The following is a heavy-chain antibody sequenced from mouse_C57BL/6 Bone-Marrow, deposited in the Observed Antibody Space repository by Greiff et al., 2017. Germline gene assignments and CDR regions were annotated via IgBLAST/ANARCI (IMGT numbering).Heavy chain of an antibody. CDR1: GYTFTSYW. CDR2: IYPGSGST. D-gene: IGHD1-1*01. V-gene: IGHV1-55*01. Sequence: QVQLQQSGAELVKPGASVKMSCKASGYTFTSYWITWVKQRPGQGLEWIGDIYPGSGSTNYNEKFKSKVTLTVDTSSSTAYMQLSSLTSEDSAVYYCAILLLRFYYAMDYWGQGTSVTVSS. CDR3: AILLLRFYYAMDY. J-gene: IGHJ4*01.